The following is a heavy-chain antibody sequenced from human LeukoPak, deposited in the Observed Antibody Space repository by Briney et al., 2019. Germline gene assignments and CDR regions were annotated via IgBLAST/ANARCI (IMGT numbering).Heavy chain of an antibody. CDR2: INPGGANT. J-gene: IGHJ3*02. V-gene: IGHV1-46*01. CDR3: ARIRDGYNDAYDI. D-gene: IGHD5-24*01. CDR1: GGTFSSYA. Sequence: ASVKVSCKASGGTFSSYAISWVRQAPGQGLEWMGLINPGGANTNYAQNFQGRVTMTRDTSASTVYMELSSLRSEDTAIYYCARIRDGYNDAYDIWGQGTVVTVPS.